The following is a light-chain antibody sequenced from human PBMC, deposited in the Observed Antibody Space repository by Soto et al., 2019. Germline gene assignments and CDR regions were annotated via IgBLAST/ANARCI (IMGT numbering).Light chain of an antibody. CDR3: QESYSRPPWM. CDR2: AAS. CDR1: QSISTH. V-gene: IGKV1-39*01. J-gene: IGKJ1*01. Sequence: DIQMTQSPSSLSASVGDRVTVTCRASQSISTHLNWYQQKPGKAPKLLIYAASNVHSGVPSRFSGSGSGTDFTLTISSLQLEDFATYYCQESYSRPPWMFGQGTKV.